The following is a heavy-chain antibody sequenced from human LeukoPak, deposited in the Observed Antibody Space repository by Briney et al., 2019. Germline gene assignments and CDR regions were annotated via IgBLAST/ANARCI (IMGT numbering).Heavy chain of an antibody. Sequence: PGGSLRLSCAASGFTFSSYAMSWGRQAPGKGLEWVSDISDSGGSTYFADSVKGRFTISRDNSKNTRYLQMNSLRTEDTAVYYCAKGGWSFWSGYTYWGQGTLVAVSS. CDR3: AKGGWSFWSGYTY. V-gene: IGHV3-23*01. CDR2: ISDSGGST. CDR1: GFTFSSYA. J-gene: IGHJ4*02. D-gene: IGHD3-3*01.